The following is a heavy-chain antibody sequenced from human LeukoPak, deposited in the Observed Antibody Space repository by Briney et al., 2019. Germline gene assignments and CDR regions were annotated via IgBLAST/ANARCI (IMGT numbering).Heavy chain of an antibody. J-gene: IGHJ4*02. CDR2: ISGSGSP. V-gene: IGHV3-23*01. CDR3: AKDLGLVGSGSYYFDY. CDR1: GFTFSSYA. D-gene: IGHD3-10*01. Sequence: GGSLRLSCAASGFTFSSYAMGWVRQAPGKGLEWVSPISGSGSPYYADSVKGRFTISRDNSKNMLYLQMNSLSAEDTAVYYCAKDLGLVGSGSYYFDYWGQGTLVTVSS.